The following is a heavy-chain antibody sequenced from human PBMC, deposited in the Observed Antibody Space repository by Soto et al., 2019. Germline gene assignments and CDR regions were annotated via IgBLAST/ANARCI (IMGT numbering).Heavy chain of an antibody. D-gene: IGHD3-10*01. V-gene: IGHV1-46*03. CDR1: GYIFTSYY. CDR2: INPFDGSR. Sequence: ASVKVSCKASGYIFTSYYLHWVRQAPGQGLEWMGWINPFDGSRMFAQSFQGRVTFTRDTSTSTLYMELSGLRSDDTAVYYCSRVDPGETSPFDHWG. CDR3: SRVDPGETSPFDH. J-gene: IGHJ4*01.